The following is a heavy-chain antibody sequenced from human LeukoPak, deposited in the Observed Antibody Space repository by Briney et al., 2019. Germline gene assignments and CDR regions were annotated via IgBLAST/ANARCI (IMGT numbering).Heavy chain of an antibody. CDR3: ATLGDIVVVPAANPHYYYGMDV. CDR1: GFTFNTFD. Sequence: GGSLRLSCAASGFTFNTFDMTWVRQAPGKGLEWVSYISSGSSSRYYADSVKGRFTISRHNSKNTLYLQMNSLRAEDTAVYYCATLGDIVVVPAANPHYYYGMDVWGQGTTVTVSS. D-gene: IGHD2-2*01. J-gene: IGHJ6*02. V-gene: IGHV3-48*01. CDR2: ISSGSSSR.